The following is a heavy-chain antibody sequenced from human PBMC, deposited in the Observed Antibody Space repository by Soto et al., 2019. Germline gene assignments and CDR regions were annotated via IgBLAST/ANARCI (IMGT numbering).Heavy chain of an antibody. V-gene: IGHV1-69*02. CDR1: GGTSSSYT. D-gene: IGHD6-19*01. Sequence: GASVKVSCKASGGTSSSYTISWVRQAPGQGLEWMGRIIPILGIANYAQKFQGRVTITADKSTSTAYMELSSLRSEDTAVYYCARYSSGWHAFDIWGQGTMVTVSS. CDR2: IIPILGIA. J-gene: IGHJ3*02. CDR3: ARYSSGWHAFDI.